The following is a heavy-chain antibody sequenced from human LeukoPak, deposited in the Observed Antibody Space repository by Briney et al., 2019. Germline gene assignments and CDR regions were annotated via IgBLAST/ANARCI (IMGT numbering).Heavy chain of an antibody. CDR2: IYYSGST. CDR3: ARYYTAMEPFDY. CDR1: GGSISSYY. V-gene: IGHV4-59*06. J-gene: IGHJ4*02. Sequence: SETLSLTCTVSGGSISSYYWSWIRQHPGKGLEWIGYIYYSGSTYYNPSLKSRVTISVDTSKNQFSLKLSSVTAADTAVYYCARYYTAMEPFDYWGQGTLVTVSS. D-gene: IGHD5-18*01.